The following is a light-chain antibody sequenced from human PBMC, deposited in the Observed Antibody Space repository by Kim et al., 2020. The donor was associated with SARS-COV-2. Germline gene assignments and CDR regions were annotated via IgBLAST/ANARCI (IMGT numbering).Light chain of an antibody. CDR1: QSISSY. J-gene: IGKJ2*01. CDR2: AAS. Sequence: DIQMTQSPSSLSASVGDRVAITCRASQSISSYLNWYQQKPGKAPKLLIYAASSLRSGVPSRFSGSGSGTDLTLTISSLQPEDFAIYYCQQSYSTPYTFGQGTKLEI. CDR3: QQSYSTPYT. V-gene: IGKV1-39*01.